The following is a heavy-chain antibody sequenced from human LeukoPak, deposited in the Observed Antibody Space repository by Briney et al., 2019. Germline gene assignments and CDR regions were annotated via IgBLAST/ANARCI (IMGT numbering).Heavy chain of an antibody. D-gene: IGHD3-22*01. CDR1: GGTFSSYA. V-gene: IGHV1-69*01. J-gene: IGHJ5*02. CDR3: ASGQASSGYYVNWFDP. CDR2: IIPIFGTA. Sequence: SVQVSCKASGGTFSSYAISWVRQAPGQGLEWMGGIIPIFGTANYAQKFQGRVTITADESTSTAYMELSSLRSEDTAVYYCASGQASSGYYVNWFDPWGQGTLVTVSS.